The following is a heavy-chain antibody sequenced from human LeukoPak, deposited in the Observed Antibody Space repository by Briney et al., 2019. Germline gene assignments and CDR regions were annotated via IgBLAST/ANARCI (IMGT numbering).Heavy chain of an antibody. CDR1: GFTFSSYA. D-gene: IGHD6-13*01. CDR2: ISGSGGST. CDR3: AKRWAASIAAAGTFLGAVYYFDY. V-gene: IGHV3-23*01. Sequence: QPGRSLRLSCAASGFTFSSYAMSWVRQAPGKGLEWVSAISGSGGSTYYADSVKGRFTISRDNSKNTLYLQMNSLRAEDTAVYYCAKRWAASIAAAGTFLGAVYYFDYWGQGTLVTVSS. J-gene: IGHJ4*02.